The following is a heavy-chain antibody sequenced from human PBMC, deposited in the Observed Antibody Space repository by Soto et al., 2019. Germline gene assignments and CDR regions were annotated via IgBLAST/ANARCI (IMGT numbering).Heavy chain of an antibody. CDR1: GGTFSSYA. D-gene: IGHD2-15*01. CDR3: ASSPKAPVVNWFDP. V-gene: IGHV1-69*06. Sequence: QVQLVQSGAEVKKPGSSVKVSCKASGGTFSSYAISWVRQAPGQGLEWMGGIIPSFGTANYAQKFQGRVTITADKSTSTAYMELSSLRSEDTAVYYCASSPKAPVVNWFDPWGQGTLVTVSS. CDR2: IIPSFGTA. J-gene: IGHJ5*02.